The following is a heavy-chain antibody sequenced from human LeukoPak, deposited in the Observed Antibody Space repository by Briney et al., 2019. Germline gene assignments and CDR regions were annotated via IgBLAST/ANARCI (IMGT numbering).Heavy chain of an antibody. Sequence: SETLSLTCTVSGASITSYYWSWIRQPPGKGLEWIGFFSYSGSADYNPSLKSRVTISVDTSKNQFSLKLSSVTAADTAVYYCARGPDDFDYWGQGTLVTVSS. CDR3: ARGPDDFDY. V-gene: IGHV4-59*01. CDR2: FSYSGSA. D-gene: IGHD5-24*01. J-gene: IGHJ4*02. CDR1: GASITSYY.